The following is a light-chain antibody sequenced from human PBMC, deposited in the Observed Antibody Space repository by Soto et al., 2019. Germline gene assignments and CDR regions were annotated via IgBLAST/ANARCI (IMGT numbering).Light chain of an antibody. CDR3: TSYTSSNTVV. J-gene: IGLJ2*01. Sequence: QSVLTQPASVSGSPGQSITISCTGSNSDIGTYNYVSWYQQHPGKAPKVMIYDVSNRPSGVSNRFSGSKSGNTASLTISGLQAEDEADYYCTSYTSSNTVVIGGGTQLTVL. CDR1: NSDIGTYNY. CDR2: DVS. V-gene: IGLV2-14*01.